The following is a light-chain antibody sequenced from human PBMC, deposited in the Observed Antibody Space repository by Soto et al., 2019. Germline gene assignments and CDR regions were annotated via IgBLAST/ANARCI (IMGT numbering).Light chain of an antibody. Sequence: IQLTQSPSPLSASVGDRVTIACRASQGISGYLAWYQQKPGKAPKLLICAASTLQSGVPSRFSGSGSGTDFTLTISSLQPEDFATYYCQHLNSYPITFGQGTRLEIK. CDR1: QGISGY. J-gene: IGKJ5*01. V-gene: IGKV1-9*01. CDR3: QHLNSYPIT. CDR2: AAS.